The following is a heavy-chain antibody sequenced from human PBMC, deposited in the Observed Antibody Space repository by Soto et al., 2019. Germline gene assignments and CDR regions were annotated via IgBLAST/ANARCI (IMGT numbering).Heavy chain of an antibody. V-gene: IGHV3-21*01. J-gene: IGHJ4*02. CDR2: ISSSSSYI. CDR3: ARDLVAARPGLNSLPQY. D-gene: IGHD6-6*01. Sequence: GGSLRLSCAASGFTFSSYSMNWVRQAPGKGLEWVSSISSSSSYIYYADSVKGRFTISRDNAKNSLYLQMNSLRAEDTAVYYCARDLVAARPGLNSLPQYWGQGTLVTVSS. CDR1: GFTFSSYS.